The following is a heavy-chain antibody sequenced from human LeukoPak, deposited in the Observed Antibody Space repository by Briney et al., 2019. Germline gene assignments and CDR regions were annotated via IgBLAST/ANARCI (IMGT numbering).Heavy chain of an antibody. CDR3: ARSSMYYYGSGSYYETYYFDH. D-gene: IGHD3-10*01. CDR1: GGSISSYY. V-gene: IGHV4-59*01. J-gene: IGHJ4*02. Sequence: SETLSLTCTVSGGSISSYYWSWIRQPPGKGLEWIGYIYYSGSTNYNPSLKSRVTISVDTSKNQFSLKLSSVTAADTAVYYCARSSMYYYGSGSYYETYYFDHWGQGTLVTVSS. CDR2: IYYSGST.